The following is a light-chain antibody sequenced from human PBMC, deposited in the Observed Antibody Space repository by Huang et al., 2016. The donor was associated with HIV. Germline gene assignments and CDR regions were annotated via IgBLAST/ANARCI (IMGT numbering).Light chain of an antibody. CDR3: MQGIHPPLT. CDR1: QSLLHTDGKTY. CDR2: EVS. V-gene: IGKV2-29*02. Sequence: DFVLTQTPLSLSVTPGQPASISCKSGQSLLHTDGKTYLYWFLQRPGQPPQLRISEVSRRFSGVPDRFSGSGSGTDFTLIISRVEAEDVGVYYCMQGIHPPLTFGGGTKVEIK. J-gene: IGKJ4*01.